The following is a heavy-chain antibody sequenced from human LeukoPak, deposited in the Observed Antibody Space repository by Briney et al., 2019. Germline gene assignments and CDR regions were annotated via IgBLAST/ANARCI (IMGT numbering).Heavy chain of an antibody. V-gene: IGHV1-2*04. D-gene: IGHD3-10*01. Sequence: ASVKVSCKASGYTFTGYYMHWVRQAPGQGLEWMGWINPNSGGTNYAQKFQGWVTMTRDTSISTAYMELSRLRSDDTAVYYCARGQLLWFGELHSGFDYRGQGTLVTVSS. CDR3: ARGQLLWFGELHSGFDY. J-gene: IGHJ4*02. CDR1: GYTFTGYY. CDR2: INPNSGGT.